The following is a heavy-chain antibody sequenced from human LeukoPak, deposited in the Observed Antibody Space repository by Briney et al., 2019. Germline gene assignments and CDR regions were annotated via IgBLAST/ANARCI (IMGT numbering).Heavy chain of an antibody. CDR2: IYYSGST. J-gene: IGHJ3*02. D-gene: IGHD3-22*01. CDR3: ARDDSSGYSDAFDI. CDR1: GGSFSGYY. Sequence: SETLSLTCAVYGGSFSGYYWSWIRQPPGKGLEWIGYIYYSGSTYYNPSLKSRVTISVDTSKNQFSLKPSSVTAADTAVYYCARDDSSGYSDAFDIWGQGTMVTVSS. V-gene: IGHV4-34*09.